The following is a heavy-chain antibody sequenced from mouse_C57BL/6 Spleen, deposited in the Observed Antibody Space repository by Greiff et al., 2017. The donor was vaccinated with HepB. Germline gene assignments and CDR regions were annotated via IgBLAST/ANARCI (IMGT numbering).Heavy chain of an antibody. J-gene: IGHJ2*01. V-gene: IGHV1-82*01. CDR2: IYPGDGDT. CDR3: ASMTYGSSYFDY. D-gene: IGHD1-1*01. CDR1: GYAFSSSW. Sequence: QVQLKQSGPELVKPGASVKISCKASGYAFSSSWMNWVKQRPGKGLEWIGRIYPGDGDTNYNGKFKGKATLTADTSSNTAYLQLSSLTSEDSAVYFCASMTYGSSYFDYWGQGTTLTVSS.